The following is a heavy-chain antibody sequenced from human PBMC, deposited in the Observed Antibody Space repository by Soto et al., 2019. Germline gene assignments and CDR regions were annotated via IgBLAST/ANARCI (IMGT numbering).Heavy chain of an antibody. CDR3: ARDSSGWSGENWFDP. V-gene: IGHV1-3*01. J-gene: IGHJ5*02. Sequence: QVQLVQSGAEVKKPGASVKVSCKASGYTFTSYAMHWVRQAPGQRLEWMGWINAGNGNTKFSQKFHGRVTITRDPSARNAYMELRSQRSEDTAVYYCARDSSGWSGENWFDPWGQGTLVTVSS. D-gene: IGHD6-19*01. CDR1: GYTFTSYA. CDR2: INAGNGNT.